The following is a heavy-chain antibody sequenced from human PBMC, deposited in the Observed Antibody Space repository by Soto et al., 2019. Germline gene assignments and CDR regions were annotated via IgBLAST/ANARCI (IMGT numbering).Heavy chain of an antibody. CDR2: IYSGGST. V-gene: IGHV3-53*01. J-gene: IGHJ6*02. D-gene: IGHD3-10*01. CDR1: GFTVSSNY. Sequence: PGGSLRLSCAASGFTVSSNYMSWVRQAPGKGLEWVSVIYSGGSTYYADSVKGRFTISRDNSKNTLYLQMNSLRAEDTAVYYCASLIWFGENQGGMDVWGQGTTVPVSS. CDR3: ASLIWFGENQGGMDV.